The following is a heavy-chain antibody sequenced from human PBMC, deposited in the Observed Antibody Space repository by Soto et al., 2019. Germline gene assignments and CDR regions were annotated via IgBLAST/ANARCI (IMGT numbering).Heavy chain of an antibody. CDR3: ARHPLTCRYCTNVALD. D-gene: IGHD2-8*01. J-gene: IGHJ4*02. Sequence: QLQLQESGPGLVKPSETLSLTCTVSGGSISSSSHYWGWIRQPPGKGLEWIGSIYYSGSTYYNPSLKSRVTISVDTSKNQFSLQLSSVTAADTAVYYCARHPLTCRYCTNVALDWGQGTLVTVSS. CDR1: GGSISSSSHY. V-gene: IGHV4-39*01. CDR2: IYYSGST.